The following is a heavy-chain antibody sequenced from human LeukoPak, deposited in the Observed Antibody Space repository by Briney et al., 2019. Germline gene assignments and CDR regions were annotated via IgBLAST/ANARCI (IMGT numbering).Heavy chain of an antibody. CDR2: IYYSGSA. V-gene: IGHV4-31*03. Sequence: SETLSLTCTVSGDSISGGDYYWSWIRQHPGKGLEWIGYIYYSGSAYYNPSLKSRLTMSVDTSKNQFSLKLSSVTAADTAVYYCARGLRPLDYWGQGTLVTVSS. CDR3: ARGLRPLDY. CDR1: GDSISGGDYY. J-gene: IGHJ4*02.